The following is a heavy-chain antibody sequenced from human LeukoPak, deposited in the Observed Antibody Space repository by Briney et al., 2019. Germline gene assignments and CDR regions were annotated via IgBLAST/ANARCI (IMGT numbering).Heavy chain of an antibody. CDR2: IIPILGIA. J-gene: IGHJ4*02. Sequence: GASVKVSCKASGGTFSSYAISWVRQAPGQGLEWMGRIIPILGIANYAQKFQGRVTITVDKSTSTAYMELSSLRSEDTAVYYCARDFAEMATIYDCWGQGTLVTVSS. D-gene: IGHD5-24*01. CDR1: GGTFSSYA. V-gene: IGHV1-69*04. CDR3: ARDFAEMATIYDC.